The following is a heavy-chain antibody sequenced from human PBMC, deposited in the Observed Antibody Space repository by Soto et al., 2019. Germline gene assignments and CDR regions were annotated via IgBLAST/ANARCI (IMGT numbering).Heavy chain of an antibody. CDR2: ISSSGSTI. CDR3: ARDADGSGSYYYYYYYMDV. Sequence: GGSLRLSCAASGFTFSDYYMSWIRQAPGKGLEWVSYISSSGSTIYYADSVKGRFTISRDNAKNSLYLQMNSPRAEDTAVYYCARDADGSGSYYYYYYYMDVWGKGTTVTVSS. J-gene: IGHJ6*03. CDR1: GFTFSDYY. D-gene: IGHD3-10*01. V-gene: IGHV3-11*01.